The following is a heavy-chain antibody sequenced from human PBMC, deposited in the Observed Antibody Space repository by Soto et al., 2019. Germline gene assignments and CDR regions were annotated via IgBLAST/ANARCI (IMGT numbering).Heavy chain of an antibody. D-gene: IGHD3-16*01. CDR3: ARVPGLGWFDP. Sequence: LSLTCTVSGRSINSYYWRWIRQPPGKGLEWIGYIYYSGSTNYNPSLKSRVTISVDTSKNQFSLKLSSVTAADTAVYYCARVPGLGWFDPWGQGTLVTVSS. V-gene: IGHV4-59*01. CDR2: IYYSGST. CDR1: GRSINSYY. J-gene: IGHJ5*02.